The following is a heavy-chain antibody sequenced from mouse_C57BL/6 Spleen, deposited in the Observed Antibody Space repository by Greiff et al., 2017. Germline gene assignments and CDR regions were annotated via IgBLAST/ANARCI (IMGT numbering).Heavy chain of an antibody. CDR1: GYAFSSSW. D-gene: IGHD1-1*01. J-gene: IGHJ2*01. Sequence: VMLVESGPELVKPGASVKISCKASGYAFSSSWMNWVKQRPGKGLEWIGRIYPGDGDTNYNGKFKGKATLTADKSSSTAYMQLSSLTSEDSAVYFCARAFITTVVARDYFDYWGQGTTLTVSS. CDR2: IYPGDGDT. CDR3: ARAFITTVVARDYFDY. V-gene: IGHV1-82*01.